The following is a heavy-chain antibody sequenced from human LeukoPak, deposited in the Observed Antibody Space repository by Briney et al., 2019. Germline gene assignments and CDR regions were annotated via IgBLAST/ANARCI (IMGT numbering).Heavy chain of an antibody. CDR2: ISSSGTTI. J-gene: IGHJ4*02. Sequence: GGSLRLSCAASGFTFSSYEMNWVRQAPGKGLEWVSYISSSGTTIYYADSVKGRFTISRDNAKNSLYLQMNSLRAEDTAVYYCARDLRDAYGEFDYWGQGTLVTVSS. D-gene: IGHD3-10*01. CDR1: GFTFSSYE. V-gene: IGHV3-48*03. CDR3: ARDLRDAYGEFDY.